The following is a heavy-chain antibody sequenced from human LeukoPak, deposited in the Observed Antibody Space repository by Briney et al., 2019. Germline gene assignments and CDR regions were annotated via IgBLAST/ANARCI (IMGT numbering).Heavy chain of an antibody. CDR1: GYTFTSYY. V-gene: IGHV1-46*01. D-gene: IGHD6-19*01. Sequence: ASVTVSFKASGYTFTSYYMHWVRQAPGQGLEWMGLINPSGGSTSYAQKFQGRVTMTRDTSTSTVYMELSSLRSEDTAVYYCAREQKGEDSSGWYGFDYWGQGTLVTVSS. CDR3: AREQKGEDSSGWYGFDY. J-gene: IGHJ4*02. CDR2: INPSGGST.